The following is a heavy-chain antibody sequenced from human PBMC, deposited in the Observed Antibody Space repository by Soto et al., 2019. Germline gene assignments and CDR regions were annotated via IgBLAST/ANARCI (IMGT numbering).Heavy chain of an antibody. J-gene: IGHJ6*02. D-gene: IGHD5-12*01. CDR2: IYPGDSDT. Sequence: GESLKISCKGSGYSFTSYWIGWVRQMPGKGLEWMGIIYPGDSDTRYSPSFQGQVTISADKSISTAYLQWSSLKASDTAMYYCARHEDGYNSFASMDVWDQGTTVTVS. V-gene: IGHV5-51*01. CDR3: ARHEDGYNSFASMDV. CDR1: GYSFTSYW.